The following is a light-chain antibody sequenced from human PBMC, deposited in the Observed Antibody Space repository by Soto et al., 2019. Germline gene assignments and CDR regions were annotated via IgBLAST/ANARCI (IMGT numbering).Light chain of an antibody. V-gene: IGKV3-20*01. CDR1: QSVSNNY. Sequence: EIVLTQSPGTLSLSPGQRATLSCSCSQSVSNNYLAWYQQIPGQAPRPLIYGASHSATGIPARLSGSGSGTDFTLTISRLEPEDFAVYYCQQYGSSGTFGQGTKVDI. CDR2: GAS. CDR3: QQYGSSGT. J-gene: IGKJ1*01.